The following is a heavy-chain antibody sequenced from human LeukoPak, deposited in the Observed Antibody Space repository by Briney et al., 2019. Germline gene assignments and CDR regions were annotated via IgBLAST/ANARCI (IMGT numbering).Heavy chain of an antibody. V-gene: IGHV1-69*02. CDR1: AGTFSSYT. D-gene: IGHD3-3*01. Sequence: SVKVSCQASAGTFSSYTISWVRPAAGQVSEWMGRIIPILGIANYAQKFQGRVTITADKSTSTAYMELSSLRSEDTAVYYCARLRFLEWLSSPDNWFDPWGQGTLVTVSS. J-gene: IGHJ5*02. CDR3: ARLRFLEWLSSPDNWFDP. CDR2: IIPILGIA.